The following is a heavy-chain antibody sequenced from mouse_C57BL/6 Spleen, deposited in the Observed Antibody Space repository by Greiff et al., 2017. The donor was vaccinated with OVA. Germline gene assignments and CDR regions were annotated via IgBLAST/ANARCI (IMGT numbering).Heavy chain of an antibody. CDR2: IYPSDSET. Sequence: VQLQQPGAELVRPGSSVKLSCKASGYTFTSSWVDWVKQRPGQGIEWIGNIYPSDSETHYNQKFKDKATLTVDKSSSTAYMQLSSLTSEDSAVYYCASYGNPFAYWGQGTLVTVSA. CDR1: GYTFTSSW. J-gene: IGHJ3*01. D-gene: IGHD2-1*01. CDR3: ASYGNPFAY. V-gene: IGHV1-61*01.